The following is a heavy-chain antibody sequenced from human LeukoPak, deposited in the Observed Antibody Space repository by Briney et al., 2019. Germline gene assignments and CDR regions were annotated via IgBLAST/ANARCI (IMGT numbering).Heavy chain of an antibody. Sequence: SETLSLTCTVSGGSISSYYWSWIRQPPGKGLEWIGYIYYSGSTNYNPSLKSRVTISVDTSKNQFSLKLSSVTAADTAVYYCARSIGGRESAPRGYFDYWGQGTLVTVSS. D-gene: IGHD2-15*01. CDR2: IYYSGST. J-gene: IGHJ4*02. CDR1: GGSISSYY. CDR3: ARSIGGRESAPRGYFDY. V-gene: IGHV4-59*01.